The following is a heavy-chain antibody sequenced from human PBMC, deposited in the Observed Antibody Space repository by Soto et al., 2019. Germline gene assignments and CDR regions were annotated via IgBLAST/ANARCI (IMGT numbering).Heavy chain of an antibody. Sequence: QVQLVESGGGVVQPGKSLRLSCVASGFVFNTYGMHWVRQAPGKGLEWAAVIPYDGSNTYYADSVKGRFTISRDDSKNTLYLQMHSLRAEDTAVYYCAQERRRANYHWGQGTLVIVSS. V-gene: IGHV3-30*18. CDR1: GFVFNTYG. J-gene: IGHJ4*02. CDR2: IPYDGSNT. CDR3: AQERRRANYH. D-gene: IGHD2-8*01.